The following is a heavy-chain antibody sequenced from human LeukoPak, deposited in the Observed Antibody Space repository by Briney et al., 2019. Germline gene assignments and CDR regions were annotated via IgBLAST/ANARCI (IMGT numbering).Heavy chain of an antibody. CDR3: ARDYTPGIAYFDY. J-gene: IGHJ4*02. Sequence: SQTLSLTCTVSGGSISSGDYYWSWIRQPPGKGLEWIGYIYYSGSTYYNPSLKSRVTISVDTSKNQFSLKLSSVTAVDTAVYYCARDYTPGIAYFDYWGQGTLVTVSS. CDR1: GGSISSGDYY. CDR2: IYYSGST. D-gene: IGHD3-3*01. V-gene: IGHV4-30-4*08.